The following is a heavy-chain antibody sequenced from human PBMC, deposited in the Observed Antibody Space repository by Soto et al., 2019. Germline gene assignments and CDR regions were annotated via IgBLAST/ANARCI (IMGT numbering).Heavy chain of an antibody. J-gene: IGHJ4*02. CDR3: ARKVMGAPVDQ. CDR1: GFTFITYG. CDR2: ISAYNGDT. D-gene: IGHD3-16*01. V-gene: IGHV1-18*01. Sequence: QVQLVQSGAEVKKPGASVKVSCKASGFTFITYGFTWVRQAPGQGLEWMGWISAYNGDTHYAQKVQGRVTMTTDTSTSTAYMELRSLTSDDTAVYYCARKVMGAPVDQWGQGTLVIVSS.